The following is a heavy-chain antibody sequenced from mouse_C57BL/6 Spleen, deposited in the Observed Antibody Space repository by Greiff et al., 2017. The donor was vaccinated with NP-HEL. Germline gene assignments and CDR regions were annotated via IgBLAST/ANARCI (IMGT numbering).Heavy chain of an antibody. CDR3: ARTNWEEGYAMDY. CDR2: IYPGDGDT. J-gene: IGHJ4*01. D-gene: IGHD4-1*01. V-gene: IGHV1-80*01. Sequence: QVQLQQSGAELVKPGASVKISCKASGYAFSSYWMNWVKQRPGKGLEWIGQIYPGDGDTNYNGKFKGKATLTADKSSSTAYMQLSSLTSEDSAVYFCARTNWEEGYAMDYWGQGTSVTVSS. CDR1: GYAFSSYW.